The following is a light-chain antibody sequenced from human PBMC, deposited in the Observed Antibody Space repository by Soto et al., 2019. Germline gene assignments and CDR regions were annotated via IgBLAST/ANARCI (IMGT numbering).Light chain of an antibody. Sequence: DIQMTQSPSTLSASVGDRVTITCRASQSISSWLAWYQQKPGKAPKLLIYKASSLESGVPSRFSGSGSGTEFTLTISSLQPDDFATYYCQQYNSYSPWTFGKGTKVEIK. CDR3: QQYNSYSPWT. V-gene: IGKV1-5*03. CDR1: QSISSW. CDR2: KAS. J-gene: IGKJ1*01.